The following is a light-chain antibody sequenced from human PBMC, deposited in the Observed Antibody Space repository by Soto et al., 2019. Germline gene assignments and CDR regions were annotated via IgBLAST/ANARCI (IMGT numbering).Light chain of an antibody. CDR1: SSDIGSYDH. Sequence: QSALTQPASVSGSPGQSITISCSGTSSDIGSYDHVAWYQQFPGKSPKLIIYAVSDRPSGVSDRFSGSKSGISASLTISGLQTEYEADYYCISYTDRQSYLFGSGTKATV. J-gene: IGLJ1*01. CDR2: AVS. CDR3: ISYTDRQSYL. V-gene: IGLV2-14*03.